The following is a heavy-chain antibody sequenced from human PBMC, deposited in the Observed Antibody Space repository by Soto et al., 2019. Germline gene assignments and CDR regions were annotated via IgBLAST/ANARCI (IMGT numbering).Heavy chain of an antibody. V-gene: IGHV4-31*03. CDR2: IYHSGST. CDR1: GGSISSGGYC. Sequence: QVQLQESGPGLVKPSQTLSLTCTVSGGSISSGGYCWSWIRQHPGKGLEWIGYIYHSGSTYYNPSLKSRVTRSVDTSKNQFSLKLSSVTAADTAVYYCARVPNYSNYVYYYYYYGMDVWGQGTKVTV. CDR3: ARVPNYSNYVYYYYYYGMDV. J-gene: IGHJ6*02. D-gene: IGHD4-4*01.